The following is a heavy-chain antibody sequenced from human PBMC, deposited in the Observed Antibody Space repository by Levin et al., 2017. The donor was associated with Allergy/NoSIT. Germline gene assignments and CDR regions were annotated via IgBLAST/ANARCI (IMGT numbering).Heavy chain of an antibody. CDR1: GGSISSYY. V-gene: IGHV4-59*01. Sequence: PSETLSLTCTVSGGSISSYYWSWIRQPPGKGLEWIGYIYYSGSTNYNPSLKSRVTISVDTSKNQFSLKLSSVTAADTAVYYCARAGGVLLWFGELWDDAFDIWGQGTMVTVSS. CDR2: IYYSGST. J-gene: IGHJ3*02. CDR3: ARAGGVLLWFGELWDDAFDI. D-gene: IGHD3-10*01.